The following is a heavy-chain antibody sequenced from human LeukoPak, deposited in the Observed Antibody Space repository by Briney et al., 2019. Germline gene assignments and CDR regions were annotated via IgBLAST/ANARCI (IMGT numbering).Heavy chain of an antibody. V-gene: IGHV4-59*01. CDR2: IYYTGST. CDR1: GGSINNYY. Sequence: SEALSLTCTVSGGSINNYYWSWIRQPPGKGLEWIGYIYYTGSTNYNPSLKSRVTISVDTSKSHFSLKMSTLTAADTAVYYCARHRGSGYPYFDYWGQGTLVTVSS. J-gene: IGHJ4*02. D-gene: IGHD3-22*01. CDR3: ARHRGSGYPYFDY.